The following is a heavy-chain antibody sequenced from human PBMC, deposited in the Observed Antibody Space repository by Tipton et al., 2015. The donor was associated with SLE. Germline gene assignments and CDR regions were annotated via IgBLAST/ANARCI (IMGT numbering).Heavy chain of an antibody. CDR1: RGSISSYY. Sequence: TLSLTCTVSRGSISSYYWSWIRQPPGKGLEWIGSIYYSGSTYYNPSLKSRVTISVDTSKNQFSLKLSSVTAADTAVYYCARDSWFGDPWFDPWGQGTLVTVSS. J-gene: IGHJ5*02. V-gene: IGHV4-59*12. CDR2: IYYSGST. D-gene: IGHD3-10*01. CDR3: ARDSWFGDPWFDP.